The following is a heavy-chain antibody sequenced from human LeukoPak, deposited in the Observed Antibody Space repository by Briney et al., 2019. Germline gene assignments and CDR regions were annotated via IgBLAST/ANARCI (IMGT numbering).Heavy chain of an antibody. J-gene: IGHJ5*02. CDR2: INPNSGGT. CDR3: ARERHNVLRFFMFDP. CDR1: GYTFTGYY. V-gene: IGHV1-2*02. Sequence: ASVKVSCKASGYTFTGYYMHWVRQAPGQGLEWMGWINPNSGGTNYAQKFQGRVTMTRDTSISTAYMELSRLRSGGTAVYYCARERHNVLRFFMFDPWGQGTLVTVSS. D-gene: IGHD3-3*01.